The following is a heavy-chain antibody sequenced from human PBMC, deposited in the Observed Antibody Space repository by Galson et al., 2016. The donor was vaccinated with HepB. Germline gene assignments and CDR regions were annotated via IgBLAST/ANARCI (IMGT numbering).Heavy chain of an antibody. CDR3: ARGPYGDYVIDY. V-gene: IGHV3-33*01. CDR1: GFTFSSYG. CDR2: IWYHGYNK. Sequence: SLRLSCAASGFTFSSYGMSWVRQAPGKGLEWVAVIWYHGYNKYYSDSVKGRFTISRDNSKNTLYLQMSSLRAKDTAVYYCARGPYGDYVIDYWGQGTLVTVSS. D-gene: IGHD4-17*01. J-gene: IGHJ4*02.